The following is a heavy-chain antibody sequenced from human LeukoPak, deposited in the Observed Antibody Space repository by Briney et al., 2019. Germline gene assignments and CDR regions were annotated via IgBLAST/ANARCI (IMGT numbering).Heavy chain of an antibody. CDR2: IRSKALYGTS. D-gene: IGHD3-10*02. CDR3: VRESVRDYYFDY. V-gene: IGHV3-49*04. CDR1: GFRFGGYA. J-gene: IGHJ4*02. Sequence: GGSLRLSCTGSGFRFGGYALSWVRQAPGKGLEWVGFIRSKALYGTSEYAASVEGRFSISRDDSNNIAYLQMNSLKTDDTAVYFCVRESVRDYYFDYWGRRTLVTVSS.